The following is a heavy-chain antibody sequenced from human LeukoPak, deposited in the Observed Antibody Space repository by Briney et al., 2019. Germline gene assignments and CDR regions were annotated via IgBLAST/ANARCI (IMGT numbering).Heavy chain of an antibody. D-gene: IGHD3-3*01. CDR3: ARHPNGRRFFGVVRTTTDY. J-gene: IGHJ4*02. V-gene: IGHV5-51*01. CDR2: IYPGDSDT. CDR1: GYSFTSYW. Sequence: GESLKISCKGSGYSFTSYWIGWVRQMPGKGLEWMGIIYPGDSDTRYSPSFQGQVTISADKSISTAYLQWSSLKASDTAMYYCARHPNGRRFFGVVRTTTDYWGQGTLVTVSS.